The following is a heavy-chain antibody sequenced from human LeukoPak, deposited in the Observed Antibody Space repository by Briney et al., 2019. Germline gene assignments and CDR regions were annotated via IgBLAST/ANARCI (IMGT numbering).Heavy chain of an antibody. V-gene: IGHV1-18*01. D-gene: IGHD2-15*01. CDR2: ISAYNGNT. CDR3: ARDRSYCSGGRCYLVPAFDI. Sequence: GASVKVSCKASGYTFTSYGTSWVRQAPGQGLEWMGWISAYNGNTNYAQKLQGRVTMTTDTSTSTAYMELRSLRSDDTAVYYCARDRSYCSGGRCYLVPAFDIWGQGTMVTVSS. CDR1: GYTFTSYG. J-gene: IGHJ3*02.